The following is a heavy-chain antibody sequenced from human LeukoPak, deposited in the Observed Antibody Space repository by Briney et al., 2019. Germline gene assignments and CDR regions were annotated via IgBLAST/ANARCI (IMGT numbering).Heavy chain of an antibody. CDR2: INHSGST. CDR1: GGSFSGYY. Sequence: PSETLSLTCAVYGGSFSGYYRSWIRQPPGKGLEWIGEINHSGSTNFNPSLKSRVTISVDTSKNQVSLKLRSVTAADTAVYFCARTLAAAGTRIPYYFDYWGQGTLVTVSS. CDR3: ARTLAAAGTRIPYYFDY. V-gene: IGHV4-34*01. D-gene: IGHD6-13*01. J-gene: IGHJ4*02.